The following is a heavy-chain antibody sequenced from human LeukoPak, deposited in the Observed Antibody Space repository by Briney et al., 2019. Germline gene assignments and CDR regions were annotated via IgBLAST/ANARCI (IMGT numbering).Heavy chain of an antibody. CDR3: ARTLRTQAFDY. CDR1: GGSISSSSYY. D-gene: IGHD1-14*01. V-gene: IGHV4-39*07. J-gene: IGHJ4*02. CDR2: IYYSGST. Sequence: SETLSLTCTVSGGSISSSSYYRGWIRQPPGKGLEWIGSIYYSGSTNYNPSLKSRVTISVDTSKNQFSLKLSSVTAADTAVYYCARTLRTQAFDYWGQGTLVTVSS.